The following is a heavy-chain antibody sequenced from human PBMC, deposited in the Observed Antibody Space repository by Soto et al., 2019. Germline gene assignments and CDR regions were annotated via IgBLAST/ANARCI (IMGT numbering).Heavy chain of an antibody. CDR3: ARLGPYVSGTYSFSNNRFDP. Sequence: GGSLRLSCAASGFTVSSSQMTWVRQAPGKALEWVSVIFIGGTTQYAVSVKGRFTISRDYSKNTVYLQMNSLRAEDTAVYYCARLGPYVSGTYSFSNNRFDPWGQGTPVPVSS. J-gene: IGHJ5*02. D-gene: IGHD3-10*01. CDR1: GFTVSSSQ. CDR2: IFIGGTT. V-gene: IGHV3-53*01.